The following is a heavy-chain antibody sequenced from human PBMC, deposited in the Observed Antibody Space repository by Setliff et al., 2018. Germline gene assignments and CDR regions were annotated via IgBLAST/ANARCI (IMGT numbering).Heavy chain of an antibody. V-gene: IGHV1-3*01. CDR2: LSAGNGNT. CDR1: GYTFTSYA. J-gene: IGHJ4*02. Sequence: GASVKVSCKGSGYTFTSYAMHWVRQAPGQRLEWMGWLSAGNGNTKYAQKFQGRVTMTTDTSTSTAYMELRSLTSDDTAVYYCGRGGIRYSSTWVLDYWGQGTLVTVSS. CDR3: GRGGIRYSSTWVLDY. D-gene: IGHD6-13*01.